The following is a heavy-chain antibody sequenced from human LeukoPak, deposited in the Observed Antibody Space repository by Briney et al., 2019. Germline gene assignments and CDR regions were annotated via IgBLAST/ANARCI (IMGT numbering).Heavy chain of an antibody. V-gene: IGHV4-39*02. Sequence: SETLSLTCTVSGGSISSSSYYWGWIRQPPGQGLEWIGNIYYSGSTYYNPSLKSRVTMSVDTSKNHFSLKLSSLTAADTAVYYCARRRGYDHFDYWGQGTLVTVSS. D-gene: IGHD5-12*01. CDR1: GGSISSSSYY. J-gene: IGHJ4*02. CDR3: ARRRGYDHFDY. CDR2: IYYSGST.